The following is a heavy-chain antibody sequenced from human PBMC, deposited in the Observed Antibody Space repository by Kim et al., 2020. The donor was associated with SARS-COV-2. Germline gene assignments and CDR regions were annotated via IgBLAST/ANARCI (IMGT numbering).Heavy chain of an antibody. CDR2: IYYSGST. J-gene: IGHJ5*02. V-gene: IGHV4-31*03. Sequence: SETLSLTCTVSGGSISSGGYYWSWIRQHPGKGLEWIGYIYYSGSTYYNPSLKSRVTISVDTSKNQFSLKLSSVTAADTAVYYCARAVQFGEPSGGFDPWGQGTLVTVSS. CDR3: ARAVQFGEPSGGFDP. D-gene: IGHD3-10*01. CDR1: GGSISSGGYY.